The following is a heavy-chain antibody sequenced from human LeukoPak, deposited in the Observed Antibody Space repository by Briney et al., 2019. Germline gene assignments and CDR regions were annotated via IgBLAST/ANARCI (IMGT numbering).Heavy chain of an antibody. CDR2: IKSDGSST. D-gene: IGHD1-26*01. CDR3: TRVRGSDTANFDY. Sequence: GGSLRLSCAASGFSISSYWMHWVRQAPGKGLGWVSRIKSDGSSTSYADSAKGRFTISRDIAENTLYLQMDSLRAEDTAVYYCTRVRGSDTANFDYWGQGTLVTVSS. V-gene: IGHV3-74*01. J-gene: IGHJ4*02. CDR1: GFSISSYW.